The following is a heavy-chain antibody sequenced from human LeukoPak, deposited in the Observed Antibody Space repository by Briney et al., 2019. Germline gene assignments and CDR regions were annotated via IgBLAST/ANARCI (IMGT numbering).Heavy chain of an antibody. D-gene: IGHD1-1*01. CDR1: GYTFTSYG. Sequence: ASVKVSCKASGYTFTSYGISWVRQAPGQGLEWMGWISAYNGNTNYAQKPQGRVTMTTDTSTSTAYMELRSLRSDDTAVYYCARLRGLERRRGDNWFDPWGQGTLVTVSS. CDR2: ISAYNGNT. J-gene: IGHJ5*02. V-gene: IGHV1-18*01. CDR3: ARLRGLERRRGDNWFDP.